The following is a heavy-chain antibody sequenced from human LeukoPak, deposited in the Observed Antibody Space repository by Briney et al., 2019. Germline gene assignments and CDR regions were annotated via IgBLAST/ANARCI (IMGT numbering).Heavy chain of an antibody. CDR3: ARGGGATVTTGWFDP. D-gene: IGHD4-11*01. CDR2: IYYSGST. J-gene: IGHJ5*02. CDR1: GGSISSCY. V-gene: IGHV4-59*01. Sequence: SETLSLTCTVSGGSISSCYWSWIRQPPGKGLEWIGYIYYSGSTNYNPSLKSRVTISVDTSKNQFSLKLSSVTAADTAVYYCARGGGATVTTGWFDPWGQGTLVTVSS.